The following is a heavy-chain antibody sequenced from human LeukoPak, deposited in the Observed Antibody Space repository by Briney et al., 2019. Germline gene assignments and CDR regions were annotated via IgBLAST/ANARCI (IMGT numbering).Heavy chain of an antibody. J-gene: IGHJ4*02. Sequence: GESLKIPCQGFGYPFTTSWIGWVRRLPGKGLEWTAFIYAGNSDAKYSPSFQGQVSISTDMSISTAYLHWSSLKASDTAIYYCAIINPPDGRAYWGQGTLVTVSS. CDR2: IYAGNSDA. D-gene: IGHD5-24*01. CDR1: GYPFTTSW. CDR3: AIINPPDGRAY. V-gene: IGHV5-51*01.